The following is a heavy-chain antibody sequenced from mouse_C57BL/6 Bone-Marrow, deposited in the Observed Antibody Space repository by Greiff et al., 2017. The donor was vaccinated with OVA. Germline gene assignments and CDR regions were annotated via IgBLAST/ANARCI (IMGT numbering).Heavy chain of an antibody. V-gene: IGHV14-4*01. D-gene: IGHD2-4*01. CDR2: IYPENGDT. CDR3: TPMITTGYYYAMDY. J-gene: IGHJ4*01. Sequence: EVQLQQSGAELVRPGASVKLSCTASGFNIKDDYMHWVKQRPEQGLEWIGWIYPENGDTEYASKFQGKATLTADTSSNTAYLQLSSLTSEDTAVYYCTPMITTGYYYAMDYWGQGTSVTVSS. CDR1: GFNIKDDY.